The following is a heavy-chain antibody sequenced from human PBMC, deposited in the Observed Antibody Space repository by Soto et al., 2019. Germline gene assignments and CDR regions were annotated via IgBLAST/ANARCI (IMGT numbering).Heavy chain of an antibody. D-gene: IGHD2-15*01. CDR1: GDSVSSNSAA. V-gene: IGHV6-1*01. J-gene: IGHJ3*02. CDR3: ARGYCSGGSCYAGEGDDAFDI. Sequence: SQTLSLTCAISGDSVSSNSAAWNWIRQSPSRGLEWLGRTYHRSKWYNDYAVSVKSRITINPDTSKNQFSLQLNSVTPEDTAVYYCARGYCSGGSCYAGEGDDAFDIWGQGTMVTVSS. CDR2: TYHRSKWYN.